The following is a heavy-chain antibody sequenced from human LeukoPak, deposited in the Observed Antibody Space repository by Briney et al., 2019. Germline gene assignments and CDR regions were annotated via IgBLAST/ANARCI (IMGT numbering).Heavy chain of an antibody. D-gene: IGHD4-23*01. CDR1: GGSFSGYH. CDR3: ARDPTTVVTLPYYFDF. CDR2: INDRGHT. J-gene: IGHJ4*02. V-gene: IGHV4-34*01. Sequence: PSETLSPTCAVHGGSFSGYHWNWIRQSPAKGLEWIGEINDRGHTNYNPSLESRVTISVDTSKKQFSLRLSSVTAADTAVYYCARDPTTVVTLPYYFDFWGQGTLVTVSS.